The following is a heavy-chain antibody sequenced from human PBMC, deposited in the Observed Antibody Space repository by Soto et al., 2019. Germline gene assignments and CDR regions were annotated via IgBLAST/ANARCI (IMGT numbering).Heavy chain of an antibody. V-gene: IGHV1-18*01. CDR3: ARVVPGAEAWFGP. J-gene: IGHJ5*02. CDR2: ISLYSDGT. CDR1: GYTFSNYG. D-gene: IGHD2-2*01. Sequence: ASVKVSCKTSGYTFSNYGITWVRQAPGQPLEWLGWISLYSDGTNYAQKFQGRVSMTTDTSTTTAYMELRSLRSDDSAVYYCARVVPGAEAWFGPWGQGTLVTVSS.